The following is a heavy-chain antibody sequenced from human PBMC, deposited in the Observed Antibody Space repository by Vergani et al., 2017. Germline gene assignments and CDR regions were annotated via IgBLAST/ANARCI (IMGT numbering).Heavy chain of an antibody. CDR2: IFSNDEK. CDR3: AGIAAAGTGNNWFDP. Sequence: QVTLKESGPVLVNPTETPTLPCTVSGFPLSNARLGVSWIRQPPGKALEWLAHIFSNDEKSYSTSLKSRLTISKDTSKSQVVLTMTNMDPVDTATYYCAGIAAAGTGNNWFDPWGQGTLVTVSS. CDR1: GFPLSNARLG. V-gene: IGHV2-26*01. J-gene: IGHJ5*02. D-gene: IGHD6-13*01.